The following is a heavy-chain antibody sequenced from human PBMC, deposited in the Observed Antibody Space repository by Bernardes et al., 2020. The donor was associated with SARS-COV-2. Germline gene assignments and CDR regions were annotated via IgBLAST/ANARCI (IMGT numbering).Heavy chain of an antibody. CDR3: ARDKSGSRIGGWFDP. CDR2: MSPNSGNT. CDR1: GYTFTNYD. Sequence: ASVKVSCKASGYTFTNYDLHWVRQATGQGPEWMGWMSPNSGNTGYAQKFQGRLTMTRNTSITIDYMELSSLKSEDTAVYYCARDKSGSRIGGWFDPWGQGTLVTVSS. D-gene: IGHD1-26*01. J-gene: IGHJ5*02. V-gene: IGHV1-8*01.